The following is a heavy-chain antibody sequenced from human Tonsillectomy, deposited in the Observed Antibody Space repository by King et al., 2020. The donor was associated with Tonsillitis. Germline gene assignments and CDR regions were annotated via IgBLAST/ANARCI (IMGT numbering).Heavy chain of an antibody. Sequence: EVQLVESGGGLVKPGGSLRLSCAASGFTFSSYSMNWVRQAPGKGLEWVSSISSSSSFIYYADSVKGRFTISRDNSKNSLYLQMNSLRAEDTAVYYCARVPLRQDIVAPMDVWGQGTTVTVSS. J-gene: IGHJ6*02. D-gene: IGHD2-15*01. CDR2: ISSSSSFI. V-gene: IGHV3-21*01. CDR1: GFTFSSYS. CDR3: ARVPLRQDIVAPMDV.